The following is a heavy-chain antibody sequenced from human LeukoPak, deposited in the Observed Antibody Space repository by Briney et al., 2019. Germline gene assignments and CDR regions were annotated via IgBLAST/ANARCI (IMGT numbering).Heavy chain of an antibody. CDR1: GFTFSSYA. CDR3: AKGLYSSGWSNAI. V-gene: IGHV3-23*01. Sequence: QAGGSLRLSCAASGFTFSSYAMSWVRQAPGKGLEWVSAISGSGGSTYYAGSVKGRFTISRDNSKNTLYLQMNSLRAEDTAVYYCAKGLYSSGWSNAIWGQGTLVTVSS. J-gene: IGHJ4*02. CDR2: ISGSGGST. D-gene: IGHD6-19*01.